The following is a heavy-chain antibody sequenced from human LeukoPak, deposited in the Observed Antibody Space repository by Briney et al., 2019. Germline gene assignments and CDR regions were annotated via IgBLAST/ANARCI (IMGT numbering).Heavy chain of an antibody. CDR2: INPNSGGT. J-gene: IGHJ4*02. V-gene: IGHV1-2*02. D-gene: IGHD3-22*01. CDR1: GYTFTGYY. Sequence: ASVKVSCKASGYTFTGYYMHWVRQAPGQGLEWMGWINPNSGGTNYAQKFQGRVTMTRDTSISTAYMELSRLRSDDTAVYYCARGYYDSNGYYYVYFDYWGQGTLVTVSS. CDR3: ARGYYDSNGYYYVYFDY.